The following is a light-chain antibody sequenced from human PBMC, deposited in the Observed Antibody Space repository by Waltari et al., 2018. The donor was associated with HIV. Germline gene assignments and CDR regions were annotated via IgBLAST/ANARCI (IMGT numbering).Light chain of an antibody. CDR1: SSNIGAGFE. Sequence: QSVLPQPPSVSGAPRQRATISRNRTSSNIGAGFEFHWYPQHPGTAPNLLLYGNNSRPSGVPDRFAGSKSGASASLAITGLQAEDDADYYCQSYDTSLSGPVFGGGTKLTVL. V-gene: IGLV1-40*01. CDR3: QSYDTSLSGPV. J-gene: IGLJ2*01. CDR2: GNN.